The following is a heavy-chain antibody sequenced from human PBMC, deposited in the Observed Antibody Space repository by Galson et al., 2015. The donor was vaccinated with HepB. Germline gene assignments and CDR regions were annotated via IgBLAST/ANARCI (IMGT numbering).Heavy chain of an antibody. CDR1: GFTFSSYS. D-gene: IGHD3-22*01. Sequence: SLRLSCAASGFTFSSYSMNWVRQAPGKGLEWVSSISSGSTYIYYADSVKGRFTTSRDNAKNSLYLQMNSLRAEDTAVYYCARESGDTSAYRWGQGTLVTVSS. CDR3: ARESGDTSAYR. V-gene: IGHV3-21*01. J-gene: IGHJ4*02. CDR2: ISSGSTYI.